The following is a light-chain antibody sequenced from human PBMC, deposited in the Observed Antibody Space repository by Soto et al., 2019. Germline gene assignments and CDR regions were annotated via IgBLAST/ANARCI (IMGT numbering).Light chain of an antibody. CDR3: QSYDSRLYYV. J-gene: IGLJ7*01. V-gene: IGLV1-40*01. Sequence: QSVLTQPPSVSGAPGQTVTISCTGGSLNIGAGYDVQWYQLLAGTAPKLLIFGNRNRTSGVPDRFSGSRSGTSASLAITGLQAEDEADYYCQSYDSRLYYVFGGGTQLTVL. CDR1: SLNIGAGYD. CDR2: GNR.